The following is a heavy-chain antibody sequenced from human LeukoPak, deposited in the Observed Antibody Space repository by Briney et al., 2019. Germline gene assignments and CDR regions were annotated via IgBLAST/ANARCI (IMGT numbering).Heavy chain of an antibody. CDR3: ARYDFEFDL. D-gene: IGHD3-3*01. V-gene: IGHV4-34*01. CDR2: INHSGST. CDR1: GGSFSGYY. Sequence: PSETLSLTCAVYGGSFSGYYWSWIRQPPGKGLEWIGEINHSGSTNYNPSLKSRVTISVDTSKNQFSLKLSSVTAADTAVYYCARYDFEFDLWGRGTLVTVSS. J-gene: IGHJ2*01.